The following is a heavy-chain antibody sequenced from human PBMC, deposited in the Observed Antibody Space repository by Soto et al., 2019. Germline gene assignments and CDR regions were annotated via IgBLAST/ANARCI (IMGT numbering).Heavy chain of an antibody. CDR2: INAGNGNT. CDR1: GYTFTSYA. V-gene: IGHV1-3*01. D-gene: IGHD1-26*01. J-gene: IGHJ4*02. Sequence: QVPLVQSGAEVKKPGASVKVSCKASGYTFTSYAMHWVRQAPGQRLEWMGWINAGNGNTKYSQKFQGRVTITRDTSASTAYMELSSLRSEDTAVYYCARAGRGWGYYFDYWGQGTLVTVSS. CDR3: ARAGRGWGYYFDY.